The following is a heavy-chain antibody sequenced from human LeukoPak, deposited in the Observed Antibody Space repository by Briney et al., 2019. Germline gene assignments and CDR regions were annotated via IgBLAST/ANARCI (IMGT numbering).Heavy chain of an antibody. CDR2: INPSSGGT. CDR3: ARKPEGMDV. J-gene: IGHJ6*02. Sequence: ASVKVSCKASGYTFTGYYIHCVRQAPGQGLEWMGRINPSSGGTNYAQKFQGTVTMTRDTSIRTAYMELSRLRSDDTAVYYCARKPEGMDVWGQGTTVTVSS. V-gene: IGHV1-2*06. D-gene: IGHD1-14*01. CDR1: GYTFTGYY.